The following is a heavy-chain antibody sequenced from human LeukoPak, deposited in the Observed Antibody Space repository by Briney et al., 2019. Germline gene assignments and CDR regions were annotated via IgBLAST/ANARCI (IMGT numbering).Heavy chain of an antibody. CDR3: AKRGYSYSFDY. J-gene: IGHJ4*02. Sequence: SGRSLRLSCAASGFTFSTYGMHWVRQAPGKGLEWVAVISSDGSNKYYADSVKGRFTISRGNSKNTLYLQMNSLRAEDTAVYYCAKRGYSYSFDYWGQGTLDTVSS. D-gene: IGHD5-18*01. CDR1: GFTFSTYG. V-gene: IGHV3-30*18. CDR2: ISSDGSNK.